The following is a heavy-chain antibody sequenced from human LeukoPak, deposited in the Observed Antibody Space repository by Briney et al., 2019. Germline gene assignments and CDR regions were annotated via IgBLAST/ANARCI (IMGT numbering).Heavy chain of an antibody. D-gene: IGHD6-13*01. CDR1: RFTVGSSY. V-gene: IGHV3-53*01. Sequence: GGSLRLSCAASRFTVGSSYMSWVRQAPGRALVWGSFIFSGGSRHYAHSVKGLFTISRDNYKNTLYLEMNRLRAEDTAVYYCAREEDSSRLGYWGQETLVTVSS. J-gene: IGHJ4*02. CDR2: IFSGGSR. CDR3: AREEDSSRLGY.